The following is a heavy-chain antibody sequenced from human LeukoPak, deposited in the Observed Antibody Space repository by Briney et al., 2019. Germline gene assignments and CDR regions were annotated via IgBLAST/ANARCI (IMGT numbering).Heavy chain of an antibody. D-gene: IGHD3-22*01. CDR1: GGTFSSYA. CDR3: AREGATMVVVVNWFDP. V-gene: IGHV1-69*04. J-gene: IGHJ5*02. Sequence: SVKVSCKASGGTFSSYAISWVRQAPGQGLKWMGRIIPILGIANYAQKFQGRVTITADKSTSTAYMELSSLRSEDTAVYYCAREGATMVVVVNWFDPWGQGTLVTVSS. CDR2: IIPILGIA.